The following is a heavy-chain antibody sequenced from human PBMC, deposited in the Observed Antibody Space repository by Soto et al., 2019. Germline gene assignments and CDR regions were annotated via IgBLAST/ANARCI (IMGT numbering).Heavy chain of an antibody. J-gene: IGHJ5*02. CDR2: IDNGGTTT. V-gene: IGHV3-74*03. Sequence: VGSLRLSCAASGFTFTNYWMHWVRQVPGKWLVWVSRIDNGGTTTTYADSVKGRFTISRDNAKNTVYLQMNSLRVEDTAVYYCVRDTPHNWFNPWGQGXLVTVYS. CDR1: GFTFTNYW. CDR3: VRDTPHNWFNP.